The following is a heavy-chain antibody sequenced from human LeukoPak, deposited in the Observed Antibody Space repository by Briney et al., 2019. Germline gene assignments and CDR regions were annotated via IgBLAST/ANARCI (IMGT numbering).Heavy chain of an antibody. Sequence: GGSLRLSCAASGFTFSGSAMHWVRHASGKGLEWVGHIRSKTNNYVTAYAASVKGRFTISRDDSENTAYLLMNSPKTEDTAVYYCIAAYDSSGSYYNWLDPWGQGTLVTVSS. V-gene: IGHV3-73*01. CDR2: IRSKTNNYVT. D-gene: IGHD3-22*01. CDR3: IAAYDSSGSYYNWLDP. J-gene: IGHJ5*02. CDR1: GFTFSGSA.